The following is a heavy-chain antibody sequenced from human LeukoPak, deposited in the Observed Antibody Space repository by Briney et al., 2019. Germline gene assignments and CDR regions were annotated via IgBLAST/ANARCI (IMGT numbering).Heavy chain of an antibody. V-gene: IGHV3-9*01. CDR3: ARDLGVRGTRDAFDI. CDR1: GFTFDDYA. Sequence: GGSLRLSCAASGFTFDDYAMHWVRQAPGKGLEWVSGISWNSGSIGYADSVKGRFTISRDNSKNTLYLQMNSLRAEDTAVYYCARDLGVRGTRDAFDIWGQGTMVTVSS. D-gene: IGHD1-14*01. CDR2: ISWNSGSI. J-gene: IGHJ3*02.